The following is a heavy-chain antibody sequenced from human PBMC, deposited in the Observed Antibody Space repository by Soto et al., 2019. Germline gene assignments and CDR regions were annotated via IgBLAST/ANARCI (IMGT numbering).Heavy chain of an antibody. CDR2: IRSKANSYAT. CDR3: TRHNPSRNYYDSSGYRPKGGDY. V-gene: IGHV3-73*01. CDR1: GFTFSGSA. J-gene: IGHJ4*02. Sequence: GGSLRLSCAASGFTFSGSAMHWVRQASGKGLEWVGRIRSKANSYATAYAASVKGRFTISRDDSKNTEYLQMNSLKTEDTAVYYCTRHNPSRNYYDSSGYRPKGGDYWGQGTLVTVSS. D-gene: IGHD3-22*01.